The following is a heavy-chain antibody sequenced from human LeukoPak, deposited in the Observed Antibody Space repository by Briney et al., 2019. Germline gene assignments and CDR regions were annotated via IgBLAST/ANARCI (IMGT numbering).Heavy chain of an antibody. D-gene: IGHD5-24*01. V-gene: IGHV4-38-2*02. CDR1: GYSISSGYY. CDR2: IYHSGGT. CDR3: ARDIWLQVFDY. Sequence: SETLSLTCAVSGYSISSGYYWGWIRQPPGKGLEWIGSIYHSGGTYYNPSLKSRVTISVDTSKNQFSLKLSSVTAADTAVYYCARDIWLQVFDYWGQGTLVTVSS. J-gene: IGHJ4*02.